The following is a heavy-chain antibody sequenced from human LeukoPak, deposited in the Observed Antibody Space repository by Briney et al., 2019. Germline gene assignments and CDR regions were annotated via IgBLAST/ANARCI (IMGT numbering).Heavy chain of an antibody. Sequence: GGSLRLSCAASGFTFSNAWMSWIRQAPGKGLEWVSYISSSGSTIYYTDSVKGRFTISRDNAKNSLYLQMNSLRAEDTAVYYCARGGWEPYFDYWGQGTLVTVSS. D-gene: IGHD1-26*01. CDR3: ARGGWEPYFDY. CDR2: ISSSGSTI. CDR1: GFTFSNAW. V-gene: IGHV3-11*01. J-gene: IGHJ4*02.